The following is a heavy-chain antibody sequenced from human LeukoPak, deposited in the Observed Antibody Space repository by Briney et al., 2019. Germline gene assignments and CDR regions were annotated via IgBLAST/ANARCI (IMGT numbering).Heavy chain of an antibody. J-gene: IGHJ4*02. CDR2: FEPEDGER. Sequence: GASVKVSCKVSGYTLTELSLHWVRQAAGKGLEWMGGFEPEDGERVYAQTFQGRVAMTEDTSTDTACMGLSSLTSEDTAVYYCVTLGGGVPIAIVDYWGQGTLVTVSS. D-gene: IGHD3-16*01. CDR3: VTLGGGVPIAIVDY. CDR1: GYTLTELS. V-gene: IGHV1-24*01.